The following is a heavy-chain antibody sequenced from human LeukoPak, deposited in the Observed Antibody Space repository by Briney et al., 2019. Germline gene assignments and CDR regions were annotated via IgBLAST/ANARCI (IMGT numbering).Heavy chain of an antibody. Sequence: SQTLSLTCTVSGGSISSGSYYWSWIRQPAGKGLEWIGRIYTSGSTNYNPSLKSRVTISVDTSKNQFSLKLSSVTAADTAVCYCARDPVRNYYDSSGSSPWGQGTLVTVSS. CDR3: ARDPVRNYYDSSGSSP. V-gene: IGHV4-61*02. D-gene: IGHD3-22*01. CDR2: IYTSGST. J-gene: IGHJ5*02. CDR1: GGSISSGSYY.